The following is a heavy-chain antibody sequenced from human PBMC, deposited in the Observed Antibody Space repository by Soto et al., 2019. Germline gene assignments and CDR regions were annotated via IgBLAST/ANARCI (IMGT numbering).Heavy chain of an antibody. CDR1: GFSLSTSGVG. J-gene: IGHJ4*02. Sequence: SGPTLVNPPQTLTLTCTFSGFSLSTSGVGVGWIREPPGKALEWLALIYWDDDKRYSPSLKSRLTITKDTSKNQVVLTMTNMDPVDTATYYCAHRRHYDFWSGSQGSIDVWGQGTLLTVSS. CDR2: IYWDDDK. V-gene: IGHV2-5*02. D-gene: IGHD3-3*01. CDR3: AHRRHYDFWSGSQGSIDV.